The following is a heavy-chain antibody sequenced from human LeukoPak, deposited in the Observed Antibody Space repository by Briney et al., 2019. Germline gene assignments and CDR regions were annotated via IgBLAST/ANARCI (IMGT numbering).Heavy chain of an antibody. CDR1: GFTFSSYA. V-gene: IGHV3-9*01. CDR3: ARDRSGYSSGWYAY. Sequence: GGSLRLSCAASGFTFSSYAMSWVRQAPGKGLEWVSGISWNSGSIGYADSVKGRFTISRDNAKNSLYLQMNSLRVEDTALYYCARDRSGYSSGWYAYWGQGTLVTVSS. D-gene: IGHD6-19*01. CDR2: ISWNSGSI. J-gene: IGHJ4*02.